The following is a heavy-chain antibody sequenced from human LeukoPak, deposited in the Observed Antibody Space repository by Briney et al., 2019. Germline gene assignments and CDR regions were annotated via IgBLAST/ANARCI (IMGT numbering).Heavy chain of an antibody. Sequence: GGSLRFSCATSGLTFSTSWMHWVRQAPGKGLVWVSRINTDGNTRDYADSVKGRFTISRDNAKDTLYLQMNSLRAEDTAVYYCVRDMGYYGKVWGQGTLVTVSS. CDR2: INTDGNTR. D-gene: IGHD3-10*01. V-gene: IGHV3-74*01. J-gene: IGHJ4*02. CDR3: VRDMGYYGKV. CDR1: GLTFSTSW.